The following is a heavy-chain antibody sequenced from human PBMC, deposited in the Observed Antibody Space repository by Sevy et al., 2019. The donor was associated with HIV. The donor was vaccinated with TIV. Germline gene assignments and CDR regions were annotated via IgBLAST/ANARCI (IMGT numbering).Heavy chain of an antibody. CDR3: TRAVVWGITGTTGGYYFDY. CDR2: IYHSGST. J-gene: IGHJ4*02. D-gene: IGHD1-7*01. Sequence: SETLSLTCAVSGGSISSGGYSWSWIRQPPGKGLEWIGYIYHSGSTYYNPSLKSRVTISVDRSKNQFSLKLSSVTAADTAVYYCTRAVVWGITGTTGGYYFDYWGQGTLVTVSS. V-gene: IGHV4-30-2*01. CDR1: GGSISSGGYS.